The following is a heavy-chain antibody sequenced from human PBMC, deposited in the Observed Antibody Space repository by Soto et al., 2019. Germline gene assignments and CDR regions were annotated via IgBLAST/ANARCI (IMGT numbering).Heavy chain of an antibody. CDR2: ISSSGSTI. J-gene: IGHJ3*02. CDR1: GFTFSDYY. Sequence: GGSLRLSCAASGFTFSDYYMSWIRQAPGKGLEWVSYISSSGSTIYYADSVKGRFTISRDNAKNSLYLQMNSLRAEDTAVYYCARDPITMVRGVIREDDAFDIWGQGTMVTVSS. CDR3: ARDPITMVRGVIREDDAFDI. V-gene: IGHV3-11*01. D-gene: IGHD3-10*01.